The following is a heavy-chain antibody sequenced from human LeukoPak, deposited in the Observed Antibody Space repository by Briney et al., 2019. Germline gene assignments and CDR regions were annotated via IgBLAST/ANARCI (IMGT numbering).Heavy chain of an antibody. V-gene: IGHV1-2*02. D-gene: IGHD6-13*01. CDR3: ARYSSSRTLFDY. J-gene: IGHJ4*02. Sequence: GASVKVSCKAFGYTFTGYYMHWVRQAPGQGLEWMGWINPNSGGTNYAQKFQGRVTMTRDTSISTAYMELSRLRSDDTAVYYCARYSSSRTLFDYWGQGTLVTVSS. CDR2: INPNSGGT. CDR1: GYTFTGYY.